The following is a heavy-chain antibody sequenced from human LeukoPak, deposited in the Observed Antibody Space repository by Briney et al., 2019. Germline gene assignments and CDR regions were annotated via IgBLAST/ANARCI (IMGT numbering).Heavy chain of an antibody. CDR1: GGSFSGYY. J-gene: IGHJ4*02. D-gene: IGHD2-15*01. V-gene: IGHV4-34*01. CDR2: INHSGST. Sequence: SETLSLTCAVYGGSFSGYYWSWIRQPPGKGLEWIGEINHSGSTNYNPSLKSRVTISVDTSKNQFSLKLSSVTAADTAVYYCARVAVVVAADYWGQGTPVTVSS. CDR3: ARVAVVVAADY.